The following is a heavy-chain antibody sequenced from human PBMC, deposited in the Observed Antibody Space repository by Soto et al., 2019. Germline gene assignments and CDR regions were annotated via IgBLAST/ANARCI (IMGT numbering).Heavy chain of an antibody. CDR1: GFTFSSYS. Sequence: GGSLRLSCAASGFTFSSYSMNWVRQAPGKGPEWVSYISTSSRTRYYADSVKGLFTISRDNAKNSLYLQMNSLRDEDTAVYFCARDYGDYAAETYYYYAMDVWGQGXTVTVYS. J-gene: IGHJ6*02. CDR2: ISTSSRTR. D-gene: IGHD4-17*01. CDR3: ARDYGDYAAETYYYYAMDV. V-gene: IGHV3-48*02.